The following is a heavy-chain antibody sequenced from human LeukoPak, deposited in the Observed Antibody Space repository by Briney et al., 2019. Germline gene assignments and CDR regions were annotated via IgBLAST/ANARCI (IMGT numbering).Heavy chain of an antibody. CDR2: IYYSGST. CDR3: ASFISTGYSSGWYPEYFQH. V-gene: IGHV4-31*03. D-gene: IGHD6-19*01. J-gene: IGHJ1*01. Sequence: SETLSLTCTVSGGSISSGGYYWSWIRQHPGKGLEWIGYIYYSGSTYYNPSLKSRVTISVDTSKNQFSLKLSSVTAADTAVYYCASFISTGYSSGWYPEYFQHWGQGTLVTVSS. CDR1: GGSISSGGYY.